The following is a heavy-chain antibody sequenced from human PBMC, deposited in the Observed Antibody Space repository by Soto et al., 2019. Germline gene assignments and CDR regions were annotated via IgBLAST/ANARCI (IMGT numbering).Heavy chain of an antibody. CDR3: TTRGGLLFNDY. J-gene: IGHJ4*02. CDR1: GFTFSNAW. V-gene: IGHV3-15*01. CDR2: IKSKTDGGTT. Sequence: EVQLVESGGGLVKPGGSLRLSCAASGFTFSNAWMSWVRQAPGKGLEWVGRIKSKTDGGTTDYASPVKGRFTISRDDSQHTLYLQMNSLKTEDTAVYYCTTRGGLLFNDYCGQGTLVTVSS. D-gene: IGHD2-21*02.